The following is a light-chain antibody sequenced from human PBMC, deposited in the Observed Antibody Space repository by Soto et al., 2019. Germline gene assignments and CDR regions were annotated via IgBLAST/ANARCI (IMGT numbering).Light chain of an antibody. CDR3: QTWGTGIRV. V-gene: IGLV4-69*01. Sequence: QSVLTQSPSASASLGASVKLTCTLSSGHSNYAIAWHQQQPEKGPRYLMKLNSDGSHNKGDGIPHRFSGSSSGAERYLTISSLQSEDEADYYCQTWGTGIRVFGGGTKVPS. J-gene: IGLJ3*02. CDR2: LNSDGSH. CDR1: SGHSNYA.